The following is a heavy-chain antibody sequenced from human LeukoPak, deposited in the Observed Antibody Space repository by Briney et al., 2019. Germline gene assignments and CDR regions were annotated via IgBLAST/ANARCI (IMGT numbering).Heavy chain of an antibody. D-gene: IGHD2-2*01. Sequence: ASVKVSRKASGYTFTGYYMHWVRQAPGQGLEWMAWINPNSGGTYYAQNFHDRITMTRDTSISTAYIELSRLRSDDTAIYYCARANALYCSSTSCLFDYWGQGTLVTVSS. J-gene: IGHJ4*02. CDR3: ARANALYCSSTSCLFDY. CDR1: GYTFTGYY. CDR2: INPNSGGT. V-gene: IGHV1-2*02.